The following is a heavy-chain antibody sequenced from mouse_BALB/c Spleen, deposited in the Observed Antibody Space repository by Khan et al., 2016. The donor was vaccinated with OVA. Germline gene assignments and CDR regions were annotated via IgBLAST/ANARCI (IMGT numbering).Heavy chain of an antibody. Sequence: QVQLKESGAELVRPGVSVKISCKGSGYTFPNFTMHWVKQSQAMRLEWIGVISTYYGHATYNQKFKDKATMTVDKSSSTAYMELARLTSEDSAIYDFADGGGGNRVAYWGQGTLVTVSA. V-gene: IGHV1S137*01. CDR2: ISTYYGHA. J-gene: IGHJ3*01. CDR1: GYTFPNFT. D-gene: IGHD2-14*01. CDR3: ADGGGGNRVAY.